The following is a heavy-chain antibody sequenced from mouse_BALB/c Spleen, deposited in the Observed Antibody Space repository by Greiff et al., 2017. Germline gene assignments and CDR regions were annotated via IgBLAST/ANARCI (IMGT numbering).Heavy chain of an antibody. CDR1: GFTFTSYA. CDR3: AREGIHYYGLYHAMDY. J-gene: IGHJ4*01. Sequence: EVKLMESGAGLVKPGGSLKLSCAASGFTFTSYAMSWVRQTPEKRLEWVASISSGGSTYYPDSVTGRFTISRDNARTILYLQMSSLRSEDTAMYYCAREGIHYYGLYHAMDYWGQGTSVTVSS. V-gene: IGHV5-6-5*01. D-gene: IGHD1-2*01. CDR2: ISSGGST.